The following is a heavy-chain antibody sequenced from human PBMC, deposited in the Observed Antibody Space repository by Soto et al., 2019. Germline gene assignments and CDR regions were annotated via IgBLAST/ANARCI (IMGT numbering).Heavy chain of an antibody. CDR2: IYYSGST. V-gene: IGHV4-39*01. CDR3: ARHSVTPWLDDQ. J-gene: IGHJ5*02. D-gene: IGHD3-22*01. Sequence: QLQLQESGPGLVKPSETLSLTCTVSGGSISSSSYYWGWIRQPPGKGLEWIGSIYYSGSTYYNPSLKSRVTISVDTSKNQFSLKLSSVTAADTAVYYCARHSVTPWLDDQWGQGTLVTVSS. CDR1: GGSISSSSYY.